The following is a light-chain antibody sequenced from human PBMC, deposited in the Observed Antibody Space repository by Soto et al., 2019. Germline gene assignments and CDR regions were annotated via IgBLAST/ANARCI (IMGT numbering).Light chain of an antibody. CDR2: AAS. V-gene: IGKV1-39*01. CDR3: QRSFSTPLT. J-gene: IGKJ4*01. Sequence: DIQMTQSPSSLSASVGDRVTITCRASQSISSYLHLYQQKPGKAPKLLIYAASSLQSGVPSRFSGSGSGTDFTLTISSLQPEDFATYYCQRSFSTPLTFGGGTKVEIK. CDR1: QSISSY.